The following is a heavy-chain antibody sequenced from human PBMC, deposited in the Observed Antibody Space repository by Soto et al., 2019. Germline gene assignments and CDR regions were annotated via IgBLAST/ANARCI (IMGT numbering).Heavy chain of an antibody. CDR3: NYYYDSSGYQFDY. V-gene: IGHV3-15*01. J-gene: IGHJ4*02. CDR1: GFTLSNAW. D-gene: IGHD3-22*01. Sequence: LRLSCAASGFTLSNAWMFWVRQAPGKGLEWVGRIKSKTHGGTTDHAAPVKGRFTISRDDSKTALYLQMNSLKIEDTAVYYCNYYYDSSGYQFDYWGQGTLVTVSS. CDR2: IKSKTHGGTT.